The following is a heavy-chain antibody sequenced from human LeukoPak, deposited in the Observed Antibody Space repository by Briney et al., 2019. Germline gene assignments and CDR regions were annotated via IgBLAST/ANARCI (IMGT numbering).Heavy chain of an antibody. Sequence: GGSLRLSCAASGLMFSNYGMNWVRLAPGKGLEWVSGITGSGTTYYADSVKGRFSISRDNSKSTLFLQMNSLRVDDTAIYYCAKDHANTPVVTNWGQGILVSVSS. D-gene: IGHD2-21*02. CDR3: AKDHANTPVVTN. CDR1: GLMFSNYG. CDR2: ITGSGTT. V-gene: IGHV3-23*01. J-gene: IGHJ4*02.